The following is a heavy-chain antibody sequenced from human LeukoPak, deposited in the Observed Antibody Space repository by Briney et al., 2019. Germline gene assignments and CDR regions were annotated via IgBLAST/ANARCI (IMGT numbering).Heavy chain of an antibody. CDR1: GGTFSSYA. J-gene: IGHJ4*02. V-gene: IGHV1-69*05. CDR2: IIPIFGTA. CDR3: ARGIGYSGYDQLDY. Sequence: SVKVSCKASGGTFSSYAISWVRKAPGPGLEWMGGIIPIFGTANYAQKFQGRVTITTDESTSTAYMELSSLRSEDTAVYYCARGIGYSGYDQLDYWGQGTLVTVSS. D-gene: IGHD5-12*01.